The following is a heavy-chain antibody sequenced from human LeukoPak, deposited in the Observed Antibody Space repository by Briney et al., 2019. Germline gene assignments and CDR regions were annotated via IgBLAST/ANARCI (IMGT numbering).Heavy chain of an antibody. J-gene: IGHJ3*02. CDR2: ILGGGDTT. Sequence: GGSLRLSCAASGFTFNYYAMNWVRQAPGKGLEWVSAILGGGDTTSYADSVKGRFTISRDNAKNSLYLQMNSLRAEDTAVYYCARDGAVAGIRNAFDIWGQGTMVTVSS. CDR1: GFTFNYYA. V-gene: IGHV3-23*01. CDR3: ARDGAVAGIRNAFDI. D-gene: IGHD6-19*01.